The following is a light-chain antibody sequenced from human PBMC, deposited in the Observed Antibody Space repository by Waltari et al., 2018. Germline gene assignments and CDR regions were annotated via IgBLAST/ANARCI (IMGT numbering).Light chain of an antibody. CDR3: HQYNDGPPFN. J-gene: IGKJ2*01. V-gene: IGKV3-15*01. CDR2: GAS. Sequence: EIVMTQSPATLSVSPGERAIISCRASQSVTTNLAGYQQKPGQPPRLLIYGASTRATDIPARFSGSGSGTEFTLTITSLQSEDFAVYYCHQYNDGPPFNFGQGTKLEIK. CDR1: QSVTTN.